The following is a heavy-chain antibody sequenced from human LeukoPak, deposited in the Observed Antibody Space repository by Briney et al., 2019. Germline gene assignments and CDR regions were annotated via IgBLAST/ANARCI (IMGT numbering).Heavy chain of an antibody. D-gene: IGHD1-1*01. J-gene: IGHJ4*02. CDR1: GFLFSNYA. CDR2: IGGGGET. V-gene: IGHV3-23*01. Sequence: AGGSLRLSCAASGFLFSNYAMSWVRQPPARGLEWVSSIGGGGETFYADFVKGRFTLSRDDSTNTVYLQLSNLRVEDTAIYYCAKANWVSNADAVWWGQGTLVTVSS. CDR3: AKANWVSNADAVW.